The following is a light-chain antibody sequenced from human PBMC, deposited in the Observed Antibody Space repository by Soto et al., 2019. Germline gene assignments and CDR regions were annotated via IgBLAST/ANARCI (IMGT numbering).Light chain of an antibody. CDR3: MQATHQLPLLT. V-gene: IGKV2-30*01. CDR1: QSLVYSDGNTY. Sequence: DVVMTQSPLSLPVTLGQPASISCRSSQSLVYSDGNTYLNWFQQRPGQSPRRLIYQVSNRDSGVPDRFSGSGSGTDFTLKISRVEAEDVGVYYCMQATHQLPLLTFGGGTKVEIK. CDR2: QVS. J-gene: IGKJ4*01.